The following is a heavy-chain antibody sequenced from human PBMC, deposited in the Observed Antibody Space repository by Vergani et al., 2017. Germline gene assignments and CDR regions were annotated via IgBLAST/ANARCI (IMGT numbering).Heavy chain of an antibody. CDR3: ARRRDTAWGYYFDY. CDR2: IYYSGST. CDR1: GGSISSSSYY. V-gene: IGHV4-39*01. J-gene: IGHJ4*02. D-gene: IGHD5-18*01. Sequence: QLQLQESGPGLVKPSETLSLTCTVSGGSISSSSYYWGWIRQPPGKGLEWIGSIYYSGSTYYNPSLKSRVTISVDTSKKQFSLKLSSVTAADTAVYYCARRRDTAWGYYFDYWGQGTLVTVSS.